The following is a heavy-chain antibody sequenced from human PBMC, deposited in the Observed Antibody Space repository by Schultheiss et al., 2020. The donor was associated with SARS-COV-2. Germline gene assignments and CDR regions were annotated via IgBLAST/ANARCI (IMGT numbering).Heavy chain of an antibody. CDR3: ARDDASGFDRYYGMDV. CDR2: IIPIFGTA. CDR1: GGTFSSYA. D-gene: IGHD3-3*01. J-gene: IGHJ6*02. V-gene: IGHV1-69*13. Sequence: SVKVSCKASGGTFSSYAISWVRQAPGQGLEWMGGIIPIFGTANYAQKFQGRVTITADESTSTAYMELSSLRSDDTAVYYCARDDASGFDRYYGMDVWGQGTTVTVSS.